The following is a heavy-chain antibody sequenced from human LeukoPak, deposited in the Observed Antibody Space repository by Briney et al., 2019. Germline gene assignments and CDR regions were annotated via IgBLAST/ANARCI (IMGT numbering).Heavy chain of an antibody. CDR3: AKEIAARRGGPFDY. CDR2: IRYDGSNK. Sequence: QSGGSLRLSCAASGFTFSSYGMHWVRQAPGKGLEWVAFIRYDGSNKYCADSVKGRFTISRDNSKNTLYLQMNSLRAEDTAVYYCAKEIAARRGGPFDYWGQGTLVTVSS. V-gene: IGHV3-30*02. J-gene: IGHJ4*02. D-gene: IGHD6-6*01. CDR1: GFTFSSYG.